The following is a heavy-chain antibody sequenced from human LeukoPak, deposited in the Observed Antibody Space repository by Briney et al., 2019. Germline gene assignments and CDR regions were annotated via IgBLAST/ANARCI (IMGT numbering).Heavy chain of an antibody. V-gene: IGHV3-23*01. CDR1: GFTFSSYA. CDR3: AKDVYNWNFYFDY. J-gene: IGHJ4*02. CDR2: ISASGYST. Sequence: GGSLRLSCAASGFTFSSYAMSWVRQAPGKGLEWVSAISASGYSTYYADSVKGRFTISRDNSKKTLYLQMNSLRAEDTAIFYCAKDVYNWNFYFDYWGQGTLATVSS. D-gene: IGHD1-7*01.